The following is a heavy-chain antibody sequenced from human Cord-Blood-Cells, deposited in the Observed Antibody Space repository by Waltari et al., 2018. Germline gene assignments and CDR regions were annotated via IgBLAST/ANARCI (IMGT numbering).Heavy chain of an antibody. CDR3: ARAASVYDFWSGYYDY. CDR2: VYHSGST. Sequence: QVQLQESGPGLVKPSETLSLPCTVSGYSISSGYSWGWIRQPPGKGLEWIGSVYHSGSTYYNPSLKSRVTISVDTSKNQFSLKLSSVTAADTAVYYCARAASVYDFWSGYYDYWGQGTLVTVSS. CDR1: GYSISSGYS. D-gene: IGHD3-3*01. V-gene: IGHV4-38-2*02. J-gene: IGHJ4*02.